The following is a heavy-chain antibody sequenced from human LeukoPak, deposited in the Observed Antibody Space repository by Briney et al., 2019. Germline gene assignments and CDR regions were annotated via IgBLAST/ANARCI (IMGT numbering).Heavy chain of an antibody. CDR3: ANALMITLRAFDI. D-gene: IGHD3-16*01. CDR1: GFSFSSYG. V-gene: IGHV3-30*02. J-gene: IGHJ3*02. Sequence: GGSLRLSCAASGFSFSSYGMHCVRQAPGKGLEWVAIIRYDGSNKYYADSVKGRFTISRDNSKNTLYLQMNSLRAEDTAVYYCANALMITLRAFDIWGQGTMVTVSS. CDR2: IRYDGSNK.